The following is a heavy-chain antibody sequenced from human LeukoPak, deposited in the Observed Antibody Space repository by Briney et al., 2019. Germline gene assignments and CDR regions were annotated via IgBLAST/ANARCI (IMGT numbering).Heavy chain of an antibody. CDR3: ARHCSSTSCYTGWFDS. CDR2: IYYSGST. Sequence: SETLSLTCAVSGGSISSYYWGWIRQPPGKGLEWIGSIYYSGSTYYNPSLKSRVTISVDTSKNQFSLKLSSVTAADTAVYYCARHCSSTSCYTGWFDSWGQGTLVTVSS. CDR1: GGSISSYY. J-gene: IGHJ5*01. D-gene: IGHD2-2*02. V-gene: IGHV4-39*01.